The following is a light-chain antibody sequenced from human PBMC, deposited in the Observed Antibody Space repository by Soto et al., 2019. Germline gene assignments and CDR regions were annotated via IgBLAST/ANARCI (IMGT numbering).Light chain of an antibody. CDR2: DAS. CDR3: QQRSNWPLLFT. Sequence: EIVLTQSPATLSLSPGERATLSCRTSQSVSSYLAWYQQKPGQAPRLLIYDASNRATGIPCRFSGSGSGTDFTLTISSLEPEHVAVYYCQQRSNWPLLFTFGPGTKVDIK. CDR1: QSVSSY. J-gene: IGKJ3*01. V-gene: IGKV3-11*01.